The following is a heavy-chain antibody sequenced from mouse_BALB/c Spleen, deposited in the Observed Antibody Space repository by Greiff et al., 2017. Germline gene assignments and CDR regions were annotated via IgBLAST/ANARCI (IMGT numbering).Heavy chain of an antibody. CDR2: ISYSGST. D-gene: IGHD1-1*01. V-gene: IGHV3-8*02. Sequence: DVHLVESGPSLVKPSQTLSLTCSVTGDSITSGYWNWIRKFPGNKLEYMGYISYSGSTYYNPSLKSRISITRDTSKNQYYLQLNSVTTEDTATYYCARGYGSSYGWYFDVWGAGTTVTVSS. J-gene: IGHJ1*01. CDR3: ARGYGSSYGWYFDV. CDR1: GDSITSGY.